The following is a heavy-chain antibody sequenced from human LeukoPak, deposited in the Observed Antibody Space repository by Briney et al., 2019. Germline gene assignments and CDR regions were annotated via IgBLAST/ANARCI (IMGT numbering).Heavy chain of an antibody. V-gene: IGHV4-61*02. CDR1: GGSISSGSYY. CDR2: IYTSGST. CDR3: AGYYDILTGYLY. J-gene: IGHJ4*02. D-gene: IGHD3-9*01. Sequence: SQTLSLTCTVSGGSISSGSYYWSWIRQPAGKGLEWIGRIYTSGSTNYNPSLKSRVTISVDTSKNQFSLKLSSVTAADTAVYYCAGYYDILTGYLYWGQGTLVTVSS.